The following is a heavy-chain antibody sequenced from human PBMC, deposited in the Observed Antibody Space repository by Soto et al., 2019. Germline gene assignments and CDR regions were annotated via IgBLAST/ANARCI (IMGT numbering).Heavy chain of an antibody. CDR1: GYTFTGYY. J-gene: IGHJ4*02. Sequence: GASVKVSCKASGYTFTGYYMHWVRQAPGQGLEWMGWINPNSGGTNYAQKFQGWVTMTRDTSISTAYMELSRLRSDDTAVYYCAREAARAVAGTSGFDYWGQGTLVTVSS. CDR2: INPNSGGT. D-gene: IGHD6-19*01. V-gene: IGHV1-2*04. CDR3: AREAARAVAGTSGFDY.